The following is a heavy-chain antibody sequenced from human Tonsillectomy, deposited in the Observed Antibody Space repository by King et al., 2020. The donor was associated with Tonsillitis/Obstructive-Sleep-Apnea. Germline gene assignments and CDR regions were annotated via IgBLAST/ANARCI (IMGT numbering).Heavy chain of an antibody. Sequence: VQLVESGGGLVQPGGSLKLSCAASGFTFSGSAMHWVRQASGKGLEWVGRIRSKANSYATAYAAAVKGRFTISRDDSKNTAYLQMNILKTEDTAVYYCTSPGEDFDYWGQGTLVTVSS. J-gene: IGHJ4*02. CDR2: IRSKANSYAT. D-gene: IGHD3-16*01. CDR1: GFTFSGSA. CDR3: TSPGEDFDY. V-gene: IGHV3-73*01.